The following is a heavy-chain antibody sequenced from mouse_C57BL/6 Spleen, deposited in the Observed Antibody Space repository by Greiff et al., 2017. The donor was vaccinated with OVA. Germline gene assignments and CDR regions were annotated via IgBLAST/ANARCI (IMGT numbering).Heavy chain of an antibody. V-gene: IGHV3-6*01. Sequence: EVQLVESGPGLVKPSQSLSLTCSVTGYSITSGYYWNWIRQFPGNKLEWMGYISYDGSNNYNPSLKNRNSITRDTSKNQFFLKLNSVTTEDTATYYCARDLDYDAMDYWGQGTSVTVSS. CDR1: GYSITSGYY. CDR2: ISYDGSN. J-gene: IGHJ4*01. CDR3: ARDLDYDAMDY.